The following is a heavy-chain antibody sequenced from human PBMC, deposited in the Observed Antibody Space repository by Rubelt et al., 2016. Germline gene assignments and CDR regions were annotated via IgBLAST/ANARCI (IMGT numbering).Heavy chain of an antibody. Sequence: QVQLVQSGAEVKKPGASVKVSCKASGYTFTSYGISWVRQAPGPRLEWMGWISAYNGNPNYAQKLQGRVTMTTDTSTSTAYMELRSLRSDDTAVYYCARDPLPVRGVIMTPTHWGQGTLVTVSS. CDR2: ISAYNGNP. D-gene: IGHD3-10*01. CDR1: GYTFTSYG. V-gene: IGHV1-18*01. J-gene: IGHJ4*02. CDR3: ARDPLPVRGVIMTPTH.